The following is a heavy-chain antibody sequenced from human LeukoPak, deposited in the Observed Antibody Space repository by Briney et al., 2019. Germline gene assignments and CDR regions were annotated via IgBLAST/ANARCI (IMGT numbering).Heavy chain of an antibody. CDR1: GYSFTTYW. J-gene: IGHJ4*02. CDR2: IYPGDSDT. Sequence: HGESLKISCKGSGYSFTTYWIGWVRPMPGKGLEWMGIIYPGDSDTRYSPSFQGQITISADKSFSTAYLQWSSLEASDTAVYYCARQASGYDLTLLYYFDYWGQGTLVTVSS. CDR3: ARQASGYDLTLLYYFDY. V-gene: IGHV5-51*01. D-gene: IGHD5-12*01.